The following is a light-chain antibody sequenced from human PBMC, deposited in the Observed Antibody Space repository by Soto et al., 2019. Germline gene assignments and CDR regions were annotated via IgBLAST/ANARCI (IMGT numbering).Light chain of an antibody. CDR3: QQRSNWPPVT. CDR1: QSVSSY. Sequence: EIMLTQSPATLSLFPGERSTLXFLASQSVSSYLAWYQQKPGQAPRLLIYDASNRATGIPARFSGSGSGTDFTLTISSLEPEDFAVYYCQQRSNWPPVTFGGGTKVDNK. V-gene: IGKV3-11*01. J-gene: IGKJ4*01. CDR2: DAS.